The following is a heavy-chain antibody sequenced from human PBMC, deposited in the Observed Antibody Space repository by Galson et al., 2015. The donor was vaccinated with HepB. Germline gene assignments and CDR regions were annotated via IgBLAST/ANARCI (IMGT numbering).Heavy chain of an antibody. J-gene: IGHJ4*02. D-gene: IGHD6-19*01. V-gene: IGHV3-43*01. CDR3: ARDLGAVAGMS. CDR1: GIILEDYT. CDR2: ISWDGGST. Sequence: SLRLSCAASGIILEDYTLHWVRQAPGKGLEWVSLISWDGGSTHYADSVKGRFTISRDNAKNSLYLQMNSLRAEDTAVYYCARDLGAVAGMSWGQGTLVTVSS.